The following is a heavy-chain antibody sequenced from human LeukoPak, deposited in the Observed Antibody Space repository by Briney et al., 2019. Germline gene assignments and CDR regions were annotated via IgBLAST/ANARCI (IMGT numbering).Heavy chain of an antibody. V-gene: IGHV4-59*01. J-gene: IGHJ5*02. Sequence: PSETLSLTCTVSGGSISSYYWSWIRQPPGKGLEWIGYIYYSGSTNYNPSLKSRVTISVDTSKNQFSLKLSSVTAADTAVYYCARDVSKDYYDSSGGWFDPWGQGTLVTVSS. D-gene: IGHD3-22*01. CDR2: IYYSGST. CDR3: ARDVSKDYYDSSGGWFDP. CDR1: GGSISSYY.